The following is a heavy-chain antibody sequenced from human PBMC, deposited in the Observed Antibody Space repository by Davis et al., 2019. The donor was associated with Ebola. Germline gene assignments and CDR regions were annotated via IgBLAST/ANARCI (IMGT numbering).Heavy chain of an antibody. V-gene: IGHV4-59*08. CDR2: IYYSGCT. CDR1: GGSISSYY. CDR3: ARRGRARGMDV. J-gene: IGHJ6*02. Sequence: SETLPLPCTVSGGSISSYYWRWIRQPPVQGLEWIGHIYYSGCTNYNPSLKSRVTISVDTSKNHFSLKLNSVTAADTALYYCARRGRARGMDVWGQGTTVTVSS.